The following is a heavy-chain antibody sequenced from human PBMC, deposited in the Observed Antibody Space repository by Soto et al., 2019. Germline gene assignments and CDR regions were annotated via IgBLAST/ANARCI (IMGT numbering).Heavy chain of an antibody. D-gene: IGHD1-26*01. V-gene: IGHV4-34*01. CDR3: ARSPANSGSWLNTDY. CDR2: INHSGST. Sequence: QVQLQQWGAGLLKPSETLSLTCAVYGGSFSGYYWSWIHQPPGKGLEWIGEINHSGSTNYNPSLKSRVTISVDTSKNQFSLKLSSVTAADTAVYYCARSPANSGSWLNTDYWGQGTLVTVSS. J-gene: IGHJ4*02. CDR1: GGSFSGYY.